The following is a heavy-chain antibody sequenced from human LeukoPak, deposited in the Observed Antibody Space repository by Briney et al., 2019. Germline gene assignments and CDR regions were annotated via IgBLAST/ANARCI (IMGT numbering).Heavy chain of an antibody. V-gene: IGHV1-69*04. CDR2: IIPILGIA. Sequence: REASVKASCKASGGTFSSYAISWVRQAPGQGLEWMGRIIPILGIANYAQKFQGRVTITADKSTSTAYMELSSLRSEDTAVYYCARGYYDILTGYYTLSDYWGQGTLVTVSS. D-gene: IGHD3-9*01. CDR3: ARGYYDILTGYYTLSDY. J-gene: IGHJ4*02. CDR1: GGTFSSYA.